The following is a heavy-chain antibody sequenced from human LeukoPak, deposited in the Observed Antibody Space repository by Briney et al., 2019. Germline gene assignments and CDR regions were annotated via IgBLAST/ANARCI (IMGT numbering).Heavy chain of an antibody. CDR1: GFTLNNFA. V-gene: IGHV3-30-3*01. Sequence: GGSLRLSCAVSGFTLNNFAMHWVRQAPGKGLESVAVISYDGSSEYYADSVKGRFTISRDNSKNTLYLQMNSLRAEDTAVYYCARSSTSGDYWGQGTLVTVSS. J-gene: IGHJ4*02. CDR3: ARSSTSGDY. D-gene: IGHD2-2*01. CDR2: ISYDGSSE.